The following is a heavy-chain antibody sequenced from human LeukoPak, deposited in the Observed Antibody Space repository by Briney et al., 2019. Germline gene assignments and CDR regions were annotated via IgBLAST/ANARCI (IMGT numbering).Heavy chain of an antibody. CDR3: ASGRGYLFTEFDY. J-gene: IGHJ4*02. D-gene: IGHD5-18*01. CDR2: IKQDGSEK. V-gene: IGHV3-7*01. CDR1: GFTFSSYW. Sequence: GGSLRLSCAASGFTFSSYWMSWVRQAPGKGLEWVANIKQDGSEKYYVDSVKGRFTISRDNAKNSLYLQMNSLRAEDTAVYYCASGRGYLFTEFDYWGQGTLVTVSS.